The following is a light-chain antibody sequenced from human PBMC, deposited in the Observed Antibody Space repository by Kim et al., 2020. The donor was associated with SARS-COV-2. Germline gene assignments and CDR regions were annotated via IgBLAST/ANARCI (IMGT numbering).Light chain of an antibody. CDR1: QSVGKW. V-gene: IGKV1-5*01. Sequence: GDRVVITCRASQSVGKWLAWYQQTPGKAPKLLIYDASTLQSGVPSRFSGTGSETEFTLTINSLQPDDLAIYYCQQYNFYSWTFGQGTKVDIK. J-gene: IGKJ1*01. CDR2: DAS. CDR3: QQYNFYSWT.